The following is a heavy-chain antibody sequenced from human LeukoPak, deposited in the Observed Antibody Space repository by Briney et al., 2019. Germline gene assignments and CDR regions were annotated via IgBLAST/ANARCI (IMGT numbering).Heavy chain of an antibody. D-gene: IGHD3-22*01. J-gene: IGHJ4*02. Sequence: APVKVSCKASGGTFSSYAISWVRQAPGQGLEWMGGIIPIFGTANYAQKFQGRVTITADESTSTAYMELSSLRSEDTAVYYCASLPFGDYYDSSGPRDDYWGQGTLVTVSS. CDR2: IIPIFGTA. CDR3: ASLPFGDYYDSSGPRDDY. V-gene: IGHV1-69*13. CDR1: GGTFSSYA.